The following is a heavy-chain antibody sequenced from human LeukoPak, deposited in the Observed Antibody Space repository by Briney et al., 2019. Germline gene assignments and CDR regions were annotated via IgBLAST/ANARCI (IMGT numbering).Heavy chain of an antibody. V-gene: IGHV4-38-2*02. CDR1: GYSISSGYY. Sequence: SETLSLTCTVSGYSISSGYYWGWIRQPPGKGLEWIGSIYHSGSTYYNPSLKSRVTISVDTSKNQFSLKLSSVTAADTAVYYCARGGGVPIAAAALPQPDYWGQGTLVTVSS. J-gene: IGHJ4*02. CDR3: ARGGGVPIAAAALPQPDY. CDR2: IYHSGST. D-gene: IGHD6-13*01.